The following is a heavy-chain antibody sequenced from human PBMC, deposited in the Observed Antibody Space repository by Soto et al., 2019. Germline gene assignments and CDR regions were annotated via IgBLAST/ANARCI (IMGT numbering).Heavy chain of an antibody. J-gene: IGHJ6*03. V-gene: IGHV3-74*03. CDR1: GFTFSGHW. D-gene: IGHD6-13*01. Sequence: GGSLRLSCAASGFTFSGHWMHWVRQVPGKGLEWVSRINTDGGSSAYADSVKGRFTISRDNAKNTLYLQMKGLRAEDTAVYYCARDRQQPHYYYYYMDVWGKGTTVTVSS. CDR3: ARDRQQPHYYYYYMDV. CDR2: INTDGGSS.